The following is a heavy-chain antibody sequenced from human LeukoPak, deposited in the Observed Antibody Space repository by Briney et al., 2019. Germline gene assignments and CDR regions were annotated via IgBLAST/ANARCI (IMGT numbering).Heavy chain of an antibody. CDR3: ARIPLYYYDDSGTFDY. CDR2: IHYSGST. CDR1: GGSFSGYY. Sequence: SETLSLTCAVYGGSFSGYYWSWIRQPPGKGLEWIGYIHYSGSTNYNPSLKSRVTMSVDTSKNQFSLKLSSVTALDTAVYYCARIPLYYYDDSGTFDYWGQGTLVTVSS. J-gene: IGHJ4*02. D-gene: IGHD3-22*01. V-gene: IGHV4-34*10.